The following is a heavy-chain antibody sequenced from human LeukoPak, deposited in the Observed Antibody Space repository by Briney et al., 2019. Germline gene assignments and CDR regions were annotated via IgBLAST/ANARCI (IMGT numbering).Heavy chain of an antibody. CDR1: GGSFSGYY. CDR3: ARLGFRADYFDY. V-gene: IGHV4-34*01. CDR2: INHSGGT. D-gene: IGHD3-10*01. Sequence: PSETLSLTCAVYGGSFSGYYWSWIRQPPGKGLEWIGEINHSGGTNYNPSLKSRVTISVDTSKNRFSLKLSSVTAADTAVYYCARLGFRADYFDYWGQGTLVTVSS. J-gene: IGHJ4*02.